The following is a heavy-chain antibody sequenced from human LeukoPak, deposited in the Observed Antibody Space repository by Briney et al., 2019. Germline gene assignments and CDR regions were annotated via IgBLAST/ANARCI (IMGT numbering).Heavy chain of an antibody. CDR1: GFTFSNCV. D-gene: IGHD6-6*01. J-gene: IGHJ4*02. V-gene: IGHV3-30*01. CDR3: ARGQSNSFAAPIDY. Sequence: PGRSLRLSRAASGFTFSNCVMHWVRQAPGKGLEWVAAISYGGGNDDYADSVEGRFTISRDNSKNTLYLQMNSLRAEDTALYYCARGQSNSFAAPIDYWGQGTLVTVSS. CDR2: ISYGGGND.